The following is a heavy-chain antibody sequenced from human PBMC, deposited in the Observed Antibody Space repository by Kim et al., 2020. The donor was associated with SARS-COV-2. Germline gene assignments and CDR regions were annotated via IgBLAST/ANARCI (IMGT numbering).Heavy chain of an antibody. Sequence: SVKVSCKASGGTFSSYAISWVRQAPGQGLEWMGRIIPILGIANYAQKFQGRVTITADKSTSTAYMELSSLRSEDTAVYYCASSYSSSGGYYYYYGMDVW. CDR3: ASSYSSSGGYYYYYGMDV. V-gene: IGHV1-69*04. CDR2: IIPILGIA. J-gene: IGHJ6*01. CDR1: GGTFSSYA. D-gene: IGHD6-6*01.